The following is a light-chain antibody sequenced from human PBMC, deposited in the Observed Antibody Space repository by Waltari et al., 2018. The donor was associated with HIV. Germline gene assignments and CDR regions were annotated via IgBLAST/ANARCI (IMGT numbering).Light chain of an antibody. CDR3: SSYTSSSTPVV. CDR1: SSDVGGYNY. J-gene: IGLJ2*01. CDR2: DVS. V-gene: IGLV2-14*03. Sequence: QSALPQPASVSGSPGQSITISCTGTSSDVGGYNYVSWYQQHPGRAPKLRIYDVSNRPSWVSNRFSGSKSGNTASLTISGLQAEDEADYYCSSYTSSSTPVVFGGGTKLTVL.